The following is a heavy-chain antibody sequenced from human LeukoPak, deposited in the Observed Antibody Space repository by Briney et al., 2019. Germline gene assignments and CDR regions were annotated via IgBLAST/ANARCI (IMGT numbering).Heavy chain of an antibody. CDR1: AGSFSSSYW. CDR2: IYHSGST. V-gene: IGHV4-4*02. Sequence: SETLSLTCAVSAGSFSSSYWWSWVRPPPGKGLEWTEEIYHSGSTNYNPSLKSRVAISVDKSKTRFSQKLSSVTAADSAVYYCARSSVPYGSWFGCDYWGRGTLVTVS. J-gene: IGHJ4*02. CDR3: ARSSVPYGSWFGCDY. D-gene: IGHD6-13*01.